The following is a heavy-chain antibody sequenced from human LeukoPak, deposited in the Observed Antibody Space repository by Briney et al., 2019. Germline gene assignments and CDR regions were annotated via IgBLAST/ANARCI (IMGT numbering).Heavy chain of an antibody. J-gene: IGHJ4*02. CDR1: GGTFSSYT. CDR2: IIPILGIA. Sequence: RASVKVSCKASGGTFSSYTISWVRQAPGQGLEWMGRIIPILGIANYAQKFQGRVTITADKSTSTAYMELSSLRSEDTAVYHCARAAAGTGGDYWGQGTLVTVSS. D-gene: IGHD6-13*01. CDR3: ARAAAGTGGDY. V-gene: IGHV1-69*02.